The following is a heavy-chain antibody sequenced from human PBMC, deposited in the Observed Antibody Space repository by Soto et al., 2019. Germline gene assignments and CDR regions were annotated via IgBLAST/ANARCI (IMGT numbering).Heavy chain of an antibody. Sequence: PSETLSLTCSVSGDSISNHYWSWIRQPPGKGLEWIGYIYYSGSTSYNPSLQSRVSISVDTSKNKFSLKLSSVTAADTAVYYCARQHNWGGYGFDIWDQGTMVTVSS. D-gene: IGHD1-1*01. CDR2: IYYSGST. V-gene: IGHV4-59*11. J-gene: IGHJ3*02. CDR3: ARQHNWGGYGFDI. CDR1: GDSISNHY.